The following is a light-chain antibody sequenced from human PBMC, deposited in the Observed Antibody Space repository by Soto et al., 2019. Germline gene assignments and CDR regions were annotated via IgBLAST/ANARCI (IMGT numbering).Light chain of an antibody. J-gene: IGKJ4*01. Sequence: DVQMTQSPSSVSASVGDRVTLTCRASQVISNSLAWYQQKPGKAPKVLIYDASTLQSGVPSRFRGSGSGTEFTLTISSLQSEDFAVYYCQQYNSWPLTFGGGTKVDIK. CDR2: DAS. CDR3: QQYNSWPLT. V-gene: IGKV1-12*01. CDR1: QVISNS.